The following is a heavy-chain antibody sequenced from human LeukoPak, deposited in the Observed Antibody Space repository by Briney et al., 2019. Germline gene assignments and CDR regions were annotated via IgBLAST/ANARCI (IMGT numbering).Heavy chain of an antibody. J-gene: IGHJ4*02. D-gene: IGHD1-26*01. V-gene: IGHV4-4*07. CDR2: ISATGST. CDR1: NGSVSTYY. CDR3: AREATVVGATII. Sequence: SETLSLTCTVSNGSVSTYYWSWIRQSAGKGLEWIGHISATGSTTYNPSLKSRVTVSVDTSKTQFSLKLSSVTAADTAVYYCAREATVVGATIIWGQGTLVTVSS.